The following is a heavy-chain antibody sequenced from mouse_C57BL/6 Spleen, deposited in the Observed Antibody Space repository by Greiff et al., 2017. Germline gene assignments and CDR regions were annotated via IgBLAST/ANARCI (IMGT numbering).Heavy chain of an antibody. CDR2: IYPHSGCT. Sequence: VQLQQPGAELVKPGASVKLSCKASGYTFTSYWLHWVKQRTGQGLEWIGMIYPHSGCTNYNEKFKSKATLAADTTASTAYMQLSRLTSEDSADYYCAHHDGYGSTFAYWGQGTLVTVSA. V-gene: IGHV1-64*01. CDR1: GYTFTSYW. D-gene: IGHD2-3*01. CDR3: AHHDGYGSTFAY. J-gene: IGHJ3*01.